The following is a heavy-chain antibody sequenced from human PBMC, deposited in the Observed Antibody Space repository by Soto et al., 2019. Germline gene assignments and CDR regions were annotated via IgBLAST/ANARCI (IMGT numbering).Heavy chain of an antibody. CDR2: VFHTGNT. Sequence: KPSETLSLTCSVSGDSIRSYYWTWIRQPPGKGLQWIGYVFHTGNTNYNPSLKSRVTISEDASKNQVSLRLTSVTAADTALYYCASENWYVFDHWGQGTPVTVSS. V-gene: IGHV4-59*01. CDR3: ASENWYVFDH. CDR1: GDSIRSYY. J-gene: IGHJ4*02. D-gene: IGHD1-1*01.